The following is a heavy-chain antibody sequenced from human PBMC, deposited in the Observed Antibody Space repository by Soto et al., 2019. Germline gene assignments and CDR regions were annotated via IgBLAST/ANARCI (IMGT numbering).Heavy chain of an antibody. J-gene: IGHJ4*02. Sequence: GGSLRLSCAASGFTFSSYSMNWVRQAPGKGLEWVSSISSSSSYIYYADSVKGRFTISRDNAKNSLYLQMNSLRAEDTAVYYCARDTDYSDSSGPSDYWGQGTLVTVSS. CDR3: ARDTDYSDSSGPSDY. V-gene: IGHV3-21*01. CDR1: GFTFSSYS. CDR2: ISSSSSYI. D-gene: IGHD3-22*01.